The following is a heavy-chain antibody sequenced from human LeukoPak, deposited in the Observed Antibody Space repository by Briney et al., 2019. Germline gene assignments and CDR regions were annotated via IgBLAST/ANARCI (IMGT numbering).Heavy chain of an antibody. CDR3: ARGPNYYDSSGFHYRD. J-gene: IGHJ4*02. D-gene: IGHD3-22*01. CDR1: GYTFTNYG. V-gene: IGHV1-2*02. Sequence: ASVKVSCKASGYTFTNYGISWVRQAPGQGLEWMGWINPNSGDTKIAQKFQGRVTMTRDASISTAYMELSSLRSDDTAVYYCARGPNYYDSSGFHYRDWGQGTLVTVSS. CDR2: INPNSGDT.